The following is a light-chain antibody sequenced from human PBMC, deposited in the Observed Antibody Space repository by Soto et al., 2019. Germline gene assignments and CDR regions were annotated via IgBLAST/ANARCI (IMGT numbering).Light chain of an antibody. CDR2: DAS. CDR3: QEYDTYPLT. V-gene: IGKV1-5*01. Sequence: DVQMTQSPSSLSASVGDRVTITCRASQGINNWLAWYQQKPGKAPKFLIYDASTLETGVPSRFSGSASGTEFTLTISGLQPDDVASYYCQEYDTYPLTFGGGTRVELK. CDR1: QGINNW. J-gene: IGKJ4*01.